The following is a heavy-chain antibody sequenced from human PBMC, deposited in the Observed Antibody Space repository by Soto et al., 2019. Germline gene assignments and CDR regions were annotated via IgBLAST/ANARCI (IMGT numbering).Heavy chain of an antibody. J-gene: IGHJ6*02. CDR1: GFTFSSYG. D-gene: IGHD1-26*01. CDR2: IWYDGSNK. CDR3: ARDWLGIDNYGMDV. V-gene: IGHV3-33*01. Sequence: GGSLRLSCAASGFTFSSYGMHWVRQAPGKGLEWVAVIWYDGSNKYYADSVKGRFTISRDNSKNTLYLQMNSLRAEDTAVYYCARDWLGIDNYGMDVWGQGTTVTVSS.